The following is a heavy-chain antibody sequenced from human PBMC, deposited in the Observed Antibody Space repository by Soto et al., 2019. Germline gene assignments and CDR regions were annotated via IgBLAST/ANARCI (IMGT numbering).Heavy chain of an antibody. CDR3: VRIGVLGIFGVVITDYYYYGMDV. V-gene: IGHV4-39*01. D-gene: IGHD3-3*01. J-gene: IGHJ6*02. CDR2: IYYSGST. CDR1: GGSISSSSYY. Sequence: PSETLSLTCTVSGGSISSSSYYWGWIRQPPGKGLEWIGSIYYSGSTYYNPSLKSRVNISVETSKNQYSLKLNFVTAADTAVYYCVRIGVLGIFGVVITDYYYYGMDVWGQGTTVTVSS.